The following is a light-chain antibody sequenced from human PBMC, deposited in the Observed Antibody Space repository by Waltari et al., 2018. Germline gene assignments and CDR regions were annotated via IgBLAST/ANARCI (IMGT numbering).Light chain of an antibody. CDR2: DVN. V-gene: IGLV2-14*01. CDR3: VSYASGSTSVI. J-gene: IGLJ2*01. Sequence: QSALTQPASVSGSPGQSITISCAATNSDVGAYNYVSWYQQHPGKAPKLMIYDVNSRPSDISDRFSGSKSGNTASLTISGLQTEDEADYYCVSYASGSTSVIFGGGTRLTVL. CDR1: NSDVGAYNY.